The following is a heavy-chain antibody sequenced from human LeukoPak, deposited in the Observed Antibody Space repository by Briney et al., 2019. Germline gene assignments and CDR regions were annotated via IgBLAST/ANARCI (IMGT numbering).Heavy chain of an antibody. J-gene: IGHJ4*02. V-gene: IGHV3-66*01. CDR1: GFTVSSNY. D-gene: IGHD3-16*02. Sequence: GGSLRLSCAASGFTVSSNYMSWVRQAPGKGLEWVSVIYGGGSTYYADSVKGRFTISRDNSKNTLYLQMNSLRAEDTAVYYCARAVVWGSYRPYYFDYWGQGTLVTVSS. CDR2: IYGGGST. CDR3: ARAVVWGSYRPYYFDY.